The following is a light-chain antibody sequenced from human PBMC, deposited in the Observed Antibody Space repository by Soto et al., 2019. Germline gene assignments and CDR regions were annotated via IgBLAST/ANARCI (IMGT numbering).Light chain of an antibody. CDR1: QTIDNW. CDR2: QAS. V-gene: IGKV1-5*03. CDR3: QQYHIDYT. J-gene: IGKJ2*01. Sequence: DIQMTQSPSALSASVGDRVTITCRASQTIDNWLAWYQQKPGRAPKLLVFQASSLQSGVPSRFRGSGSGTEFTLTISSLHPDDFATYYCQQYHIDYTFGQGTKLEIK.